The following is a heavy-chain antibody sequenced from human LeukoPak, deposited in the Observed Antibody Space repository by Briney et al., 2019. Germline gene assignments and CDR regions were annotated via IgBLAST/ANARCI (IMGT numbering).Heavy chain of an antibody. Sequence: QTLSLTCAISGDSVSNNIIAWNWIRWRPSRGLEWLGRTAYRSKWSTDYALSVRGRISINPDTSKNQISLQLNSVTPEDTAVYYCARNSVAMDVWGQGTTVTVSS. CDR1: GDSVSNNIIA. V-gene: IGHV6-1*01. J-gene: IGHJ6*02. CDR3: ARNSVAMDV. CDR2: TAYRSKWST. D-gene: IGHD4-23*01.